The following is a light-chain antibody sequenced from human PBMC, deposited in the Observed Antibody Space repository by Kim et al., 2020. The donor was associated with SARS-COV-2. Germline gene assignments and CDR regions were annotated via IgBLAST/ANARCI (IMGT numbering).Light chain of an antibody. CDR3: QQSYSTPFT. Sequence: VGDSSTITCRANHKITSYLNGYQQKPGRAPKLLISAASSLQSGVPSTFSGSGSGTDFTLTISSLQPEDFATYYCQQSYSTPFTFGGGTKVEIK. V-gene: IGKV1-39*01. CDR2: AAS. CDR1: HKITSY. J-gene: IGKJ4*01.